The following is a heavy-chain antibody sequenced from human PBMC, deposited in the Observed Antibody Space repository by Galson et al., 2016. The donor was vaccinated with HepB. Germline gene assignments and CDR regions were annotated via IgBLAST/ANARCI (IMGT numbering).Heavy chain of an antibody. J-gene: IGHJ4*02. CDR3: ARDGSIFDY. D-gene: IGHD2/OR15-2a*01. CDR1: GFTFTSYT. V-gene: IGHV3-48*01. Sequence: SLRLSCAASGFTFTSYTMNWVRQAPGKGLEWVSYISSDSGTIYYADSVKGRFTISRDNAKNSLYLQMSSLRAEDTAVYFCARDGSIFDYWGQGTLVTVSS. CDR2: ISSDSGTI.